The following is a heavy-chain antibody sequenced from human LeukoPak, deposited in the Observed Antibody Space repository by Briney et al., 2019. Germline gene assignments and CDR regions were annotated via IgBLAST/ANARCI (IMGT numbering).Heavy chain of an antibody. CDR2: TNPTSGGT. V-gene: IGHV1-2*02. Sequence: ASVKVSCKASGYTFTDYYIHWVRQAPGQGLEWMGWTNPTSGGTDYAQKFQGRVTMTRDTSITTAYMELSSLRSDDTAMHYCARDLSYYGSGSYYFGSWGQGTLVTVSS. CDR3: ARDLSYYGSGSYYFGS. CDR1: GYTFTDYY. J-gene: IGHJ4*02. D-gene: IGHD3-10*01.